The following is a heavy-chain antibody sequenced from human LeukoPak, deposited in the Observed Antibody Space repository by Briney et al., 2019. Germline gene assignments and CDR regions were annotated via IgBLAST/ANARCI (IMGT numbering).Heavy chain of an antibody. Sequence: GGSLRLSCAASGFTFSSYEMNWVRQAPGKGLEWVSYISSSGSTIYYADSVKGRFTISRDNAKNSLYLQMNSLRAEDTAVYYCARTWSNWFDPWGQGTLVTVSS. CDR1: GFTFSSYE. CDR2: ISSSGSTI. V-gene: IGHV3-48*03. J-gene: IGHJ5*02. CDR3: ARTWSNWFDP. D-gene: IGHD2-15*01.